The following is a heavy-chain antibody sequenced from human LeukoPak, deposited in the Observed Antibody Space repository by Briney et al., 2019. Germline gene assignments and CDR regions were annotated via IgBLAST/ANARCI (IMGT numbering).Heavy chain of an antibody. CDR1: GFTFSSYE. D-gene: IGHD3-10*01. V-gene: IGHV3-48*03. J-gene: IGHJ6*02. Sequence: QPGGSLRLSCAASGFTFSSYEMNWVRQAPGKGLEWVSYISSSGSTIYYADSVKGRFTISRDNAKNSLYLQMNSLRAVDTAVYYCARSAVLLWFGELSHYGMDVWGQGTTVTVSS. CDR2: ISSSGSTI. CDR3: ARSAVLLWFGELSHYGMDV.